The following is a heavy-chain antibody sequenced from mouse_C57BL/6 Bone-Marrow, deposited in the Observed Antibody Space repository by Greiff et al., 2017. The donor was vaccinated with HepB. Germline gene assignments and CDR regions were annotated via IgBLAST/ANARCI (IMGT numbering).Heavy chain of an antibody. Sequence: DVQLVESGGGLVKPGGSLKLSCAASGFTFSSYAMSWVRQTPEKRLEWVATISDGGSYTYYPDNVKGRFTISRDNAKNNLYLQMSHLKSEDTAMYYCARVCYYGSSFDYWGQGTTLTVSS. CDR3: ARVCYYGSSFDY. D-gene: IGHD1-1*01. CDR1: GFTFSSYA. CDR2: ISDGGSYT. J-gene: IGHJ2*01. V-gene: IGHV5-4*01.